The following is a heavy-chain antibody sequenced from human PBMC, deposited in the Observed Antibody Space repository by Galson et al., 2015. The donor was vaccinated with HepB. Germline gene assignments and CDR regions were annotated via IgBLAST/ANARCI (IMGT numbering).Heavy chain of an antibody. CDR3: SRASYYDILIGYAVFDY. CDR2: INPNSGGP. Sequence: SVKVSCKASGYTFTGYYLHWVRQAPGQGLERMAWINPNSGGPNYAQQFQGRVTMTRDTSITTAYMERSRLRSDDSAVYFCSRASYYDILIGYAVFDYWGQRTLVTFPS. CDR1: GYTFTGYY. D-gene: IGHD3-9*01. J-gene: IGHJ4*02. V-gene: IGHV1-2*02.